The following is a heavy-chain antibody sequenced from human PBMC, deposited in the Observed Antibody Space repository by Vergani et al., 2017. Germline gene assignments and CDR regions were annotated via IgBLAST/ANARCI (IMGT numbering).Heavy chain of an antibody. J-gene: IGHJ4*02. CDR3: AGWGNKKSLNS. CDR2: IWYDGSNK. V-gene: IGHV3-33*01. Sequence: QVHLVESEGGVVQPGRSLTLSCVAPGFTFSSHGMHGVRQAPGKGLVWVAVIWYDGSNKYYGDSVKGRFTISRDNSKNTLYLQMNSLRVEDTAVYYCAGWGNKKSLNSWGQGTLVTVSS. D-gene: IGHD1-26*01. CDR1: GFTFSSHG.